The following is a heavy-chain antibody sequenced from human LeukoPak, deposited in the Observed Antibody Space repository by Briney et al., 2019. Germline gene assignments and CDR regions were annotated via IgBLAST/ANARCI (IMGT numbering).Heavy chain of an antibody. CDR1: GDSISSYS. D-gene: IGHD2-8*01. J-gene: IGHJ4*02. CDR3: ARLATYCSNGVCWYYFDY. Sequence: NASETLSLTCTVSGDSISSYSWSWIRQPPGKGLEWIGYISSSGSTNYSPSLKSRVTISVDTSKNQFSLKLSSVTAADTAVYYCARLATYCSNGVCWYYFDYWGQGTLVTVSS. V-gene: IGHV4-59*01. CDR2: ISSSGST.